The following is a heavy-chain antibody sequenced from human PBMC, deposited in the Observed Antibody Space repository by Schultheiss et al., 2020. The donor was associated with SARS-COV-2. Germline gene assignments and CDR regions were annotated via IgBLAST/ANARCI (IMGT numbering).Heavy chain of an antibody. CDR2: ISWDGGST. D-gene: IGHD4-23*01. CDR1: GFAFSRYS. Sequence: GGSLRLSCAASGFAFSRYSMNWVRQAPGKGLEWVSLISWDGGSTYYADSVKGRFTISRDNSKNSLYLQMNSLRTEDTALYYCAKDIGGGSEYYFDYWGQGTLVTVSS. CDR3: AKDIGGGSEYYFDY. V-gene: IGHV3-43*01. J-gene: IGHJ4*02.